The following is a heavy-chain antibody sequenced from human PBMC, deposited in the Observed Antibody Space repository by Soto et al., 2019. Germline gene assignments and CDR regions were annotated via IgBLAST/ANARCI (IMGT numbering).Heavy chain of an antibody. CDR3: TTGSVEGF. D-gene: IGHD2-15*01. CDR2: IKTRDEGETT. CDR1: GFSVSNAW. V-gene: IGHV3-15*07. Sequence: EVQLVDSGGGLVKPGGSLRLSCEASGFSVSNAWMNWVRQAPGKGLEWVGRIKTRDEGETTNYAAPVKGRFTISRDDSKNTLYLQMNSLKTKDTAVYYCTTGSVEGFWGQGTTVTVSS. J-gene: IGHJ6*02.